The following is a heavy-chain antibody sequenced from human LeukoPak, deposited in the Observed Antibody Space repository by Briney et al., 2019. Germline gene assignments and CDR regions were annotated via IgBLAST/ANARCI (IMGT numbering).Heavy chain of an antibody. CDR3: AKQLTIFGVVTYADAFDI. J-gene: IGHJ3*02. V-gene: IGHV3-23*01. Sequence: GGTLRLSCAASGFTFSSYGMSWVRQVPGKGLEWVSAISGSGGSTYYADSVKGRFTISRDNSKNTLYLQMNSLRAEDTAVYYCAKQLTIFGVVTYADAFDIWGQGTMVTVSS. CDR1: GFTFSSYG. CDR2: ISGSGGST. D-gene: IGHD3-3*01.